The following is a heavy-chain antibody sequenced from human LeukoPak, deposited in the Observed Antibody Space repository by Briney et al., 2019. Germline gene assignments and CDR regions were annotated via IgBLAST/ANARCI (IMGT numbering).Heavy chain of an antibody. CDR2: INPSSGST. J-gene: IGHJ1*01. CDR3: ATIAASDAEYFQH. Sequence: GASVKVSFKASGYTFTYYYMHWVRQAPGQGLEWMGIINPSSGSTSYAQKFQGRVTMTRDTSTSTVYMDVSSLRSDGTAVYYCATIAASDAEYFQHWGQGTLVTVSS. V-gene: IGHV1-46*01. CDR1: GYTFTYYY. D-gene: IGHD6-6*01.